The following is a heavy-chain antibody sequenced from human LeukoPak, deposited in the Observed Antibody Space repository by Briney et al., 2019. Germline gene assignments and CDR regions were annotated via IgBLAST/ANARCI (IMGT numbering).Heavy chain of an antibody. V-gene: IGHV3-23*01. J-gene: IGHJ4*02. CDR2: ISGSGGST. Sequence: PGRSLRLSCAASGFTFSSYAMSWVRQAPGKGLEWVSAISGSGGSTYYADSVKGRFTISRDNSKNTLYLQMYSLRAEDTAVYFCAKDSPLTTYTSGWSSNSFDYWGQGTLVAVSS. D-gene: IGHD6-19*01. CDR3: AKDSPLTTYTSGWSSNSFDY. CDR1: GFTFSSYA.